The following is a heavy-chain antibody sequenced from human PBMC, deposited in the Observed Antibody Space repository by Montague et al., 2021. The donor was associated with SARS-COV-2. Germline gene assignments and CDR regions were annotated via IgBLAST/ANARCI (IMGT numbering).Heavy chain of an antibody. V-gene: IGHV3-23*01. CDR2: ISGSGGSP. Sequence: SLRLSCAASGFTLSSYALSSVRQAPGKGLEWVSAISGSGGSPYYSYSXXVLFPISRDNSKNTLYLQMNSLRAEDTAVSYCAKVGSSWYHGYYYGMDVWGQGTTVTVSS. CDR3: AKVGSSWYHGYYYGMDV. D-gene: IGHD6-13*01. CDR1: GFTLSSYA. J-gene: IGHJ6*02.